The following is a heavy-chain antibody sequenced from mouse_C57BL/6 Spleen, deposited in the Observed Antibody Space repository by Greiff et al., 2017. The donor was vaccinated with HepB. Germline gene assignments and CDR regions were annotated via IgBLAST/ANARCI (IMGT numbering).Heavy chain of an antibody. CDR3: AREGETAQALDY. V-gene: IGHV1-55*01. Sequence: QVQLQQPGAELVKPGASVKMSCQASGYTFTSYWITWVKQRPGQGLEWIGDIYPGSGSTNYNEKFKSKATLTVDTSSSTAYMQLSSLTSEDSAVYYCAREGETAQALDYWGQGTTLTVSS. J-gene: IGHJ2*01. CDR1: GYTFTSYW. CDR2: IYPGSGST. D-gene: IGHD3-2*02.